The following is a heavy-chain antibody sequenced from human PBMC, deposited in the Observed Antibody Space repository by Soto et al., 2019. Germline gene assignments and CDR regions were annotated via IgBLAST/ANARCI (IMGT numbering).Heavy chain of an antibody. V-gene: IGHV3-23*01. CDR3: AKDSYDYIWGIYRFAY. Sequence: EVQLLESGGGLVQPGGSLRLSCAASGFTFSNYAMSWVRQAPGKGLEWVSGITGSGGSTYYADSVKGRFTISRDNSKNTLYLQMNSLRVEDTAVYYCAKDSYDYIWGIYRFAYWGLGTLVTVSS. D-gene: IGHD3-16*02. J-gene: IGHJ4*02. CDR2: ITGSGGST. CDR1: GFTFSNYA.